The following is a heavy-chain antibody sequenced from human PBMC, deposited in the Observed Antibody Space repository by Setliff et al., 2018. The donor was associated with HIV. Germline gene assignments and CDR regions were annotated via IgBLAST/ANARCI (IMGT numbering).Heavy chain of an antibody. J-gene: IGHJ1*01. D-gene: IGHD3-10*01. Sequence: LRLSCAASGFSFSAYAMSWARRAPGKGLEWLSVVLRGGSTTYYADSVKGRLTISRDNAKNTLYLQMNSLRADDTAIYYCVRDPYCYGGACYWPTWGQGTLVTVSS. CDR3: VRDPYCYGGACYWPT. CDR1: GFSFSAYA. CDR2: VLRGGSTT. V-gene: IGHV3-23*03.